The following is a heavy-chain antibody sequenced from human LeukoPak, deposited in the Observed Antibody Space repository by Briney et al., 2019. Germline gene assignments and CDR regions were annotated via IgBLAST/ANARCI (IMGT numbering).Heavy chain of an antibody. CDR3: AREGSGEFADI. J-gene: IGHJ3*02. Sequence: PGGSLRLSCAASGFTFTIHDMHWVRQATGKGLEWVSAIGTAGGTYYADSVRGRFIISRENAKNSFYLQLNSLRVEDTAVYYCAREGSGEFADIWGQGTLVTVSS. V-gene: IGHV3-13*01. CDR1: GFTFTIHD. D-gene: IGHD3-10*01. CDR2: IGTAGGT.